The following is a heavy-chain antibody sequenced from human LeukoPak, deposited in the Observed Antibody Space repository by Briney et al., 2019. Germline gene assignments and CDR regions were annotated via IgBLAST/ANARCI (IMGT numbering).Heavy chain of an antibody. CDR1: GGSISSYY. V-gene: IGHV4-59*08. CDR3: ARQGIRSDAFDI. Sequence: PSETLSLTCTVSGGSISSYYWSWIRQPPGKGVEWIGYIYYSGSTNYNPSLKSRVTISVDTSKNQFSLKLSSVTAADTAVYYCARQGIRSDAFDIWGQGTMVTVSS. CDR2: IYYSGST. J-gene: IGHJ3*02. D-gene: IGHD3-3*02.